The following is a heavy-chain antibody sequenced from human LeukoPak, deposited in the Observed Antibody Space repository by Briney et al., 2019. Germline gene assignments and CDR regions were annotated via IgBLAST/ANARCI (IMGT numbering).Heavy chain of an antibody. Sequence: SETLSLTCTVSGGSISPYYWNWIRQPPGKGLEWIGYVSYSGSTNYNPSLKSRVTMSIHTPKNQFSLKLNSVTAADTAVYYCAKDPPRGSYFDLWGRGTLVTVSS. CDR1: GGSISPYY. CDR2: VSYSGST. J-gene: IGHJ2*01. CDR3: AKDPPRGSYFDL. V-gene: IGHV4-59*01. D-gene: IGHD3-10*01.